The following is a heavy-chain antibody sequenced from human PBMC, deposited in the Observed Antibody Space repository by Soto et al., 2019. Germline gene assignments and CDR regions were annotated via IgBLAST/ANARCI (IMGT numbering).Heavy chain of an antibody. CDR1: GYTFTSYG. CDR3: ARGGLGYCSGGSCPKSWFDH. CDR2: ISPYNGNT. D-gene: IGHD2-15*01. J-gene: IGHJ5*02. V-gene: IGHV1-18*01. Sequence: QVQLVQSGAEVKKPGASVKVSCKASGYTFTSYGISWVRQAPGQGLEWMGWISPYNGNTNYAQKLQGRVTMTTDTSTSTAYMELRSLRSDDTAVYYCARGGLGYCSGGSCPKSWFDHWGQGTLVTVSS.